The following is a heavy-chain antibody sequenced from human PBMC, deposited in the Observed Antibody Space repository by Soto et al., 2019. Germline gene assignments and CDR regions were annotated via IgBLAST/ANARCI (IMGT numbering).Heavy chain of an antibody. V-gene: IGHV3-48*01. D-gene: IGHD3-22*01. J-gene: IGHJ3*01. CDR1: GFTFRNYG. CDR3: ARDQLYYNDISGRPLNAFDV. CDR2: IGIGSSTK. Sequence: GGSPRLSCAASGFTFRNYGMNWFRQAPGKGLEWVSYIGIGSSTKYYADSVKGRFTISRDNAKNSLYLQMNSLRAEDTAVYYCARDQLYYNDISGRPLNAFDVWGQGTMVTVSS.